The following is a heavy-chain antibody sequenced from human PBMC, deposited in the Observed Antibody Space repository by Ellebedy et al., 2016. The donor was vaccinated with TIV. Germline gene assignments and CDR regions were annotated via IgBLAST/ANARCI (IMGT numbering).Heavy chain of an antibody. CDR3: ARDDCGGSCYSTY. J-gene: IGHJ4*02. CDR2: IWYDGSNK. D-gene: IGHD2-15*01. CDR1: GFTFSSYG. Sequence: GESLKISCAASGFTFSSYGMHWVRQAPGKGLEWVAVIWYDGSNKYYADSVKGRFTISRDNSKNTLYLQMNSLRAEDTAVYYCARDDCGGSCYSTYWGQGTLVTVSS. V-gene: IGHV3-33*08.